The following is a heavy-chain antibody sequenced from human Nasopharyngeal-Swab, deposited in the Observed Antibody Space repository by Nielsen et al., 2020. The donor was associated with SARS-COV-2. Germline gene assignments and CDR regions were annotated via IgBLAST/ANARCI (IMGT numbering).Heavy chain of an antibody. V-gene: IGHV3-7*03. D-gene: IGHD3-16*01. Sequence: GEALKISWAGSGFSFVYYWMSLVRQAPGKGLEWMANIKQDGSDEYYVDSVKCRFTITRDNAKRSVYLQMHSLRAEDTAVYYCARDVWGPDYWGQGILVTVPS. CDR3: ARDVWGPDY. CDR2: IKQDGSDE. CDR1: GFSFVYYW. J-gene: IGHJ4*02.